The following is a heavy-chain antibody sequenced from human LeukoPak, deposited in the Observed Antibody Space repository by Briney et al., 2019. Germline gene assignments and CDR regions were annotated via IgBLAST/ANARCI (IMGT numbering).Heavy chain of an antibody. V-gene: IGHV3-7*01. D-gene: IGHD2-15*01. CDR2: IKQDGSEK. J-gene: IGHJ4*02. CDR3: ARYSSVGD. Sequence: GGSLRLSCAASGFTFSSTWMSWVRQAPGKGLEWVANIKQDGSEKNYVDSVKGRFTISRDNAKNSLCLQVNSLRAEDASVYYCARYSSVGDLGQGTLVTVSS. CDR1: GFTFSSTW.